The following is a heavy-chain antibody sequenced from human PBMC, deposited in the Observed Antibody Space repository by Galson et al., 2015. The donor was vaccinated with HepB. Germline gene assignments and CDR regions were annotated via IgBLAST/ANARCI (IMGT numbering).Heavy chain of an antibody. CDR3: ARGTQLSYPYYYYGMDV. Sequence: SETLSLTCTVSGGSISSYYWSWIRQPPGKGLEWIGYIYYSGSTNYNPSLKSRVTISVDTSKSQFSLKLSSVTAADTAVYYCARGTQLSYPYYYYGMDVWGQGTTVTVSS. CDR2: IYYSGST. D-gene: IGHD5-18*01. V-gene: IGHV4-59*01. CDR1: GGSISSYY. J-gene: IGHJ6*02.